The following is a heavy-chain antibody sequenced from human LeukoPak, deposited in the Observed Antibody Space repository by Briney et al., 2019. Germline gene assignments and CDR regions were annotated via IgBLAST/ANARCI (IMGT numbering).Heavy chain of an antibody. Sequence: SETLSLTCTVSGGSISSYYWSWIRQPAGEGLEWIGRIYTSGSTNYNPSLKSRVTMSVDTSKNQFSLKLSSVTAADTAVYYCAREGYYYDSSGYYSLDYWGQGTLVTVSS. CDR2: IYTSGST. D-gene: IGHD3-22*01. CDR1: GGSISSYY. CDR3: AREGYYYDSSGYYSLDY. V-gene: IGHV4-4*07. J-gene: IGHJ4*02.